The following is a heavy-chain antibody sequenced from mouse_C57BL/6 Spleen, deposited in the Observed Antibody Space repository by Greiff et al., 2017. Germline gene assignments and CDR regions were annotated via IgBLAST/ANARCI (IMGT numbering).Heavy chain of an antibody. CDR2: ISSGGSYT. CDR1: GFTFSSYG. CDR3: ARQGYGSSPHYAMDY. J-gene: IGHJ4*01. V-gene: IGHV5-6*01. Sequence: EVKLVESGGDLVKPGGSLKLSCAASGFTFSSYGMSWVRQTPNKRLEWVATISSGGSYTYYPDSVKGRFTISRDNAKNTLYLQMSSLKSEDTAMYYCARQGYGSSPHYAMDYWGQGTSGTVSS. D-gene: IGHD1-1*01.